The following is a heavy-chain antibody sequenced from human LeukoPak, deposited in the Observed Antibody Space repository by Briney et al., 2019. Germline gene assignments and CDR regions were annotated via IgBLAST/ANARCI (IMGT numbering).Heavy chain of an antibody. CDR1: GGSISPYY. Sequence: SETLSLTCTVSGGSISPYYWSWIRQPPGKGLEWIGYIYYSGITNYNPSLKSRVTISVDTSKKQISLKLSSVTAADTAVYYCARNYGSGSYYSYYYMDVWGKGTTVTVSS. V-gene: IGHV4-59*01. J-gene: IGHJ6*03. CDR2: IYYSGIT. CDR3: ARNYGSGSYYSYYYMDV. D-gene: IGHD3-10*01.